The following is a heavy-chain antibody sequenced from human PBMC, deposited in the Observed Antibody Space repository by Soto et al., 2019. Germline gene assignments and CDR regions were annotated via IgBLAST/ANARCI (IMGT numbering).Heavy chain of an antibody. CDR1: GGTFSSYA. J-gene: IGHJ6*02. V-gene: IGHV1-69*12. D-gene: IGHD4-4*01. Sequence: QVQLVQSGAEVKKPGSSVKVSCKASGGTFSSYAISWVRQAPGQGLEWMGGIIPIFGTANYAQKFQGRVTITADESTSTAYMELSSLRSEDTAVYYCARDTPLQYHYYYYGMDVWGQGTTVTVSS. CDR2: IIPIFGTA. CDR3: ARDTPLQYHYYYYGMDV.